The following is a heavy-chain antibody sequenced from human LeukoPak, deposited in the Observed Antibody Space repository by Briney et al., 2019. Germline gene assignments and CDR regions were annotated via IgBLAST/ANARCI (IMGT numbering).Heavy chain of an antibody. Sequence: GGSLRLSCAASGFTFSSYGMHWVRQAPGKGLEWVAFIRYDGSNKYYADSVKGRFTISRDNSKNTLYLQMNSLRAEDTAVYYCAKVPPGIAAAGQRNGQADYWGQGTLVTVSS. D-gene: IGHD6-13*01. CDR3: AKVPPGIAAAGQRNGQADY. CDR2: IRYDGSNK. J-gene: IGHJ4*02. V-gene: IGHV3-30*02. CDR1: GFTFSSYG.